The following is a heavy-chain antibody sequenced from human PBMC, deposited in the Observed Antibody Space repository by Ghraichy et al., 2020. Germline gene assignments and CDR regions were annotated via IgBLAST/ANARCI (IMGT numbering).Heavy chain of an antibody. V-gene: IGHV1-69*13. CDR2: IIPIFGTT. J-gene: IGHJ6*03. D-gene: IGHD5-18*01. CDR3: ARTTMVTAYFYHYMDV. Sequence: PVKVSCKASGGTFSSYAISWVRQAPGQGLEWMGGIIPIFGTTNYAQKFQGRVTITADESTSTAYMELSSLRSEDTAVYYCARTTMVTAYFYHYMDVWGKGTTVTVSS. CDR1: GGTFSSYA.